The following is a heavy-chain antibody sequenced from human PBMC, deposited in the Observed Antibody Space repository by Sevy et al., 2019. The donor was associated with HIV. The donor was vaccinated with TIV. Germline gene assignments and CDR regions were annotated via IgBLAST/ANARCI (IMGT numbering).Heavy chain of an antibody. CDR2: IKQAGSEK. D-gene: IGHD2-2*01. Sequence: GGSLRLSCAASGVIFSNYWMSWVRQAPGKGLEWVANIKQAGSEKYYVDSVKGRFTISRDNAKNSLYLQMNSLRAEDTAVYYCVRAGGDTVVVTTAIGILVMDVWGQGTTVTVSS. V-gene: IGHV3-7*01. J-gene: IGHJ6*02. CDR3: VRAGGDTVVVTTAIGILVMDV. CDR1: GVIFSNYW.